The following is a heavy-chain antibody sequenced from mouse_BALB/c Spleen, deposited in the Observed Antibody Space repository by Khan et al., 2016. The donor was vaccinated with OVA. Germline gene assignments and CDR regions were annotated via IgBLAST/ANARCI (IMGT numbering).Heavy chain of an antibody. Sequence: EVQLQESGPSLVKPSQTLSLTCSVTGDFITSGYWNWIRKFPGNKLEYMGYIIYTGYTYYNPSLKSRISITRHTSENQYYLQLSSVTDEDTATYYCARSTYRYAFVYWGQGTLVTVSA. J-gene: IGHJ3*01. V-gene: IGHV3-8*02. D-gene: IGHD2-14*01. CDR1: GDFITSGY. CDR2: IIYTGYT. CDR3: ARSTYRYAFVY.